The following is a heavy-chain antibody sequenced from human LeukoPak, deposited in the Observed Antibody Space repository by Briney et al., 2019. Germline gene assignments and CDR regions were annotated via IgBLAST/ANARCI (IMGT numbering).Heavy chain of an antibody. V-gene: IGHV3-30*04. Sequence: GGSLRLSCAASGFTFSSYAMHWVRQAPGKGLEWVAVISYDGSNKYYADSAKGRFTISRDNSKNTLYLQMNSLRAEDTAVYYCARVRGSGSYGPSVYWGQGTLVAVSS. D-gene: IGHD3-10*01. CDR1: GFTFSSYA. CDR3: ARVRGSGSYGPSVY. J-gene: IGHJ4*02. CDR2: ISYDGSNK.